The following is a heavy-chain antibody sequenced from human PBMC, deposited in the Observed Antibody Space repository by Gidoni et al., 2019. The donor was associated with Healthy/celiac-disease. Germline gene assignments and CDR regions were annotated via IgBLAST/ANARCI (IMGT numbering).Heavy chain of an antibody. CDR2: INPNSGGT. CDR1: GYTFTGYY. V-gene: IGHV1-2*02. CDR3: ARVACGGDCPIHY. J-gene: IGHJ4*02. D-gene: IGHD2-21*01. Sequence: QVQLVQSGAEVQTPGASAKVSCTASGYTFTGYYMHWVRQAPGQGLEWMGWINPNSGGTNYAQKFQGRVTMTRDTSISTAYMELSRLRSDDTAVYYCARVACGGDCPIHYWGQGTLVTVSS.